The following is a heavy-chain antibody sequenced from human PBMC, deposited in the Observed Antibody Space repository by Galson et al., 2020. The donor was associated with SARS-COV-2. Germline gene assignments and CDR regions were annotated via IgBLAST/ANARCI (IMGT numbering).Heavy chain of an antibody. Sequence: GESLKISCAASGFSFNNAWMSWVRQAPGKGLEWVGRIKSKTDGGTTEYAAPVKGRITISRDDSKNTLYLQMNSLKTEDTAVYYCTTDPFEYYFDYWGQGTLVTVSS. V-gene: IGHV3-15*01. CDR2: IKSKTDGGTT. J-gene: IGHJ4*02. CDR3: TTDPFEYYFDY. D-gene: IGHD3-16*01. CDR1: GFSFNNAW.